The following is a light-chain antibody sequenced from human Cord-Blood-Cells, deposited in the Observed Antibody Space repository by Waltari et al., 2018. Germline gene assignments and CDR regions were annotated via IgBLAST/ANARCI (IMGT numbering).Light chain of an antibody. J-gene: IGKJ2*01. CDR1: QRVLYSSNNKTY. V-gene: IGKV4-1*01. CDR2: WAS. CDR3: QQYYSTLYT. Sequence: DIVMTQSPDSLAVSLGERATIHCKSRQRVLYSSNNKTYLAWYQQKPGQPPKLLIYWASTRESGVPDRFSGSGSGTDFTLTISSLQAEDVAVYYCQQYYSTLYTFGQGTKLEIK.